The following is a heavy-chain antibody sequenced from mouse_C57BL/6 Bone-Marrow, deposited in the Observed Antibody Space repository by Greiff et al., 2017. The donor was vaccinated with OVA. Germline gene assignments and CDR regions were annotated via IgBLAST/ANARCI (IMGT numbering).Heavy chain of an antibody. V-gene: IGHV3-6*01. CDR1: GYSITSGYY. D-gene: IGHD3-3*01. J-gene: IGHJ2*01. CDR3: ARGPFFDD. CDR2: ISYDGSN. Sequence: VQLKESGPGLVKPSQSLSLTCSVTGYSITSGYYWNWIRQFPGNKLEWMGYISYDGSNNYNPSLKNRISITRDTSKNQFFLKLNSVTTEDTATYYCARGPFFDDWGQGTTLTVSS.